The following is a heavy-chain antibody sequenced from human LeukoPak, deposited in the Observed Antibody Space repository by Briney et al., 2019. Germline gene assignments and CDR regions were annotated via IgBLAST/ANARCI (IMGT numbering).Heavy chain of an antibody. J-gene: IGHJ4*02. V-gene: IGHV1-69*13. CDR3: ARSVLGYCSSTSCYTGFDY. CDR2: IIPIFGTA. CDR1: GGTFSSYA. D-gene: IGHD2-2*02. Sequence: SVKVSCKASGGTFSSYAISWVRQAPGQGLERMGGIIPIFGTANYAQKFQGRVTITADESTSTAYMELSSLRSEDTAVYYCARSVLGYCSSTSCYTGFDYWGQGTLVTVSS.